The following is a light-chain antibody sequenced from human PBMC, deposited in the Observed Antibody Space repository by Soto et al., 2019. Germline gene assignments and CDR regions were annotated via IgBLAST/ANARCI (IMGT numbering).Light chain of an antibody. CDR1: QGISSW. CDR2: AAS. CDR3: QQYDNLPLT. J-gene: IGKJ4*01. V-gene: IGKV1-12*01. Sequence: DIQMTQSPSSVSASVGDRVTITCLASQGISSWLAWYQRKPGRAPKLLIYAASRLQAGVPLRFSGSGSGTDFTFTISSLQPEDFATYCCQQYDNLPLTFGGGTKVDIK.